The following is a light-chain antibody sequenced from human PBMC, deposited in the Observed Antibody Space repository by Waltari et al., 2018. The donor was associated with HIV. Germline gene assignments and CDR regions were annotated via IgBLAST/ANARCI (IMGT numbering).Light chain of an antibody. CDR3: QSYDSSLSVVV. V-gene: IGLV1-40*01. CDR1: RSNIGAGYD. J-gene: IGLJ2*01. CDR2: GNS. Sequence: QSVLTQPPSVSGAPGQRVTISCTGSRSNIGAGYDVHWYQQLPGTAPKLPIYGNSNRPSGVPDRFSGSTSGTSASLAITGLQAEDEADYYCQSYDSSLSVVVFGGGTKLTVL.